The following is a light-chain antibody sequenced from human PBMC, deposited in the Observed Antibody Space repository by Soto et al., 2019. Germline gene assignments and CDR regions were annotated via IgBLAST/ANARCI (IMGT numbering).Light chain of an antibody. J-gene: IGLJ2*01. CDR2: DVN. Sequence: QSALTQPASVSGSPGQSITLSCTGTSSDIGDYDYVSWYQRHPGKAPKLIIYDVNNRPSGVSDRFSGSKSGNTASLTISGLQAEDEADYYCTSYSSGITHVIFGGGTKLTVL. V-gene: IGLV2-14*03. CDR1: SSDIGDYDY. CDR3: TSYSSGITHVI.